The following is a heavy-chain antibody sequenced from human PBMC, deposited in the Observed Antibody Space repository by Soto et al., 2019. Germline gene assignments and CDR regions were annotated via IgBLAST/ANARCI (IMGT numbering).Heavy chain of an antibody. J-gene: IGHJ6*02. V-gene: IGHV3-53*01. D-gene: IGHD3-22*01. CDR1: GFTVSNNY. Sequence: DVQVVESGGGLIQPGGSLRLSCAASGFTVSNNYMSWVRQGPGKGLEWVSTIYRGDSTYYADSVKGRFTISRDNSKNTLYLLMNSLRTEDXAVYXCARXYDYSGGTSGGMDVWGXXTXVT. CDR3: ARXYDYSGGTSGGMDV. CDR2: IYRGDST.